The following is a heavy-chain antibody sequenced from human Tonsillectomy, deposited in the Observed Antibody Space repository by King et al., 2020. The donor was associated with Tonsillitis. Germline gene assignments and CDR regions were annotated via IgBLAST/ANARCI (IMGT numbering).Heavy chain of an antibody. CDR1: GFTVSSNY. V-gene: IGHV3-53*01. J-gene: IGHJ2*01. D-gene: IGHD1-26*01. CDR3: ARDRRLELLKLWYFDL. Sequence: VQLVESGGGLIQPGGSLRLSCAASGFTVSSNYMSWVRQAPGKGLEWVSVIYSGGSTYYADSVKGRFTISRDNSKNTLYLQMNSLRAEDTAVYYCARDRRLELLKLWYFDLWGRGTLVTVSS. CDR2: IYSGGST.